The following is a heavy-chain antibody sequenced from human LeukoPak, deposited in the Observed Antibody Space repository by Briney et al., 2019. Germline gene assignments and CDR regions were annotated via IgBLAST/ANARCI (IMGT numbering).Heavy chain of an antibody. CDR2: IRSRANTYAT. J-gene: IGHJ6*02. D-gene: IGHD3-22*01. V-gene: IGHV3-73*01. CDR1: GFTFSVSA. CDR3: TSDSSSYYYYYGMDV. Sequence: GGSLKLSCATSGFTFSVSAVHWVRQASGKGLEWVGHIRSRANTYATAYAASVKGRFIIPRNDSENTAYLQMTSLKTEDTALYYCTSDSSSYYYYYGMDVWGQGTTVTVSS.